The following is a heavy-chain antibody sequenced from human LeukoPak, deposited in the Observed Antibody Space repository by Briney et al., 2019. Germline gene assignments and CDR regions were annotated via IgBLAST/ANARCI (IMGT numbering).Heavy chain of an antibody. V-gene: IGHV4-59*01. CDR2: IYYSGST. J-gene: IGHJ6*02. D-gene: IGHD6-19*01. Sequence: SETLSLTCTVSGGSMSSYYWSWIWQSPGKGLEWRGDIYYSGSTNYNTSLKSRVTMSVDTSKNKFSLKMSSVTDADTAVYYCAREHQAYSSGYYGMDVWGQGTTVTVSS. CDR1: GGSMSSYY. CDR3: AREHQAYSSGYYGMDV.